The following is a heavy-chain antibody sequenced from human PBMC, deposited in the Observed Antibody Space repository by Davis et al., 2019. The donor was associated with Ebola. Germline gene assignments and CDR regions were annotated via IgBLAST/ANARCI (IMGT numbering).Heavy chain of an antibody. CDR2: ISYDGSNK. V-gene: IGHV3-30*03. Sequence: GESLKISCAASGFTFSSYGMHWVRQAPGKGLEWVAVISYDGSNKYYADSVKGRFTISRDNSKNTLYLQMNSLRAEDTAVYYCARERVAVAGPAYYYYGMDVWGQGTTVTVSS. D-gene: IGHD6-19*01. CDR3: ARERVAVAGPAYYYYGMDV. J-gene: IGHJ6*02. CDR1: GFTFSSYG.